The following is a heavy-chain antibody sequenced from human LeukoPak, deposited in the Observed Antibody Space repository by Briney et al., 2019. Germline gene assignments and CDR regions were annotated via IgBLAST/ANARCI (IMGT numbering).Heavy chain of an antibody. CDR1: GGSISSGYYY. Sequence: SETLSLTCTVSGGSISSGYYYWSWIRQPAGKGLEWIGRIYTSGSTNYNPSLKSRVTISVDTSKNQFSLKLSSVTAADTAVYYCARDQEAYCSSTSCYEYSYYMDVWGKGTTVTISS. J-gene: IGHJ6*03. D-gene: IGHD2-2*01. CDR3: ARDQEAYCSSTSCYEYSYYMDV. V-gene: IGHV4-61*02. CDR2: IYTSGST.